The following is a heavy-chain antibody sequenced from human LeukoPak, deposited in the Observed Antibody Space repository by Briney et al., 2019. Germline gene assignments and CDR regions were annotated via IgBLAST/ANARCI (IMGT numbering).Heavy chain of an antibody. J-gene: IGHJ6*02. V-gene: IGHV4-39*01. Sequence: PSETLSLTCTVSGGSISSSSYYWGWIRQPPGKGLEWIGSIYYSGSTYYNPSLKSRVTISVDTSKNQFSLKLSSVTAADTAVYYCARSLDSSGYYYYYGMDVWGQGTTVIVSS. CDR1: GGSISSSSYY. D-gene: IGHD3-22*01. CDR2: IYYSGST. CDR3: ARSLDSSGYYYYYGMDV.